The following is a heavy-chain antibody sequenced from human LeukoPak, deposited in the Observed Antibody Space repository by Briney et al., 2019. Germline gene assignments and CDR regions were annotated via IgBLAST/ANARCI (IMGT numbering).Heavy chain of an antibody. D-gene: IGHD3-10*01. V-gene: IGHV4-31*03. CDR2: IYYSGST. Sequence: PSQTLSLTCTVSGGSISSGGYYWSWIRQHPGKGLEWIGCIYYSGSTYYNPSLKSRVTISVDTSKNQFSLKLSSVTAADTAVYYCARGGSRWITMVRGGANYMDVWGKGTTVTVSS. CDR3: ARGGSRWITMVRGGANYMDV. CDR1: GGSISSGGYY. J-gene: IGHJ6*03.